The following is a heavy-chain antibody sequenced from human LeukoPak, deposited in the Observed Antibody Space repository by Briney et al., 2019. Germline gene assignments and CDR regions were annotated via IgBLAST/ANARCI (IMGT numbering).Heavy chain of an antibody. CDR1: GYSFTSYW. CDR3: ARWISGIAVVASRKDAFHI. D-gene: IGHD6-19*01. Sequence: GESMKISCKGSGYSFTSYWIGWVRQMPGKGLEWMGIIYPGDSDTRYSPSFQGQVTISADKSISTAYLQWSSLKASDAAMYYCARWISGIAVVASRKDAFHIWVQGTMVTVSS. V-gene: IGHV5-51*01. J-gene: IGHJ3*02. CDR2: IYPGDSDT.